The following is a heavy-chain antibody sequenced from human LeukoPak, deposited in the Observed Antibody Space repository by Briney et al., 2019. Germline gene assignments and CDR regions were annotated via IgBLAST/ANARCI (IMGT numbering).Heavy chain of an antibody. CDR3: ARGPASSDYYDSSGYTDAFDI. CDR2: INAGNGNT. CDR1: GYTFTSYA. D-gene: IGHD3-22*01. Sequence: GASVKVSCKASGYTFTSYAMHWVRQVPGQRLEWMGWINAGNGNTKYSQEFQGRVTITRDTSASTAYMELSSLRSEDMAVYYCARGPASSDYYDSSGYTDAFDIWGQGTMVTVSS. J-gene: IGHJ3*02. V-gene: IGHV1-3*03.